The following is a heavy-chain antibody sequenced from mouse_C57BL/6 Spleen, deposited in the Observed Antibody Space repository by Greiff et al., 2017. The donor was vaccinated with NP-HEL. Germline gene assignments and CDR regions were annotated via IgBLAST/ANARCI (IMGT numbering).Heavy chain of an antibody. CDR2: IDPEDGDT. CDR1: GFNIKDYY. D-gene: IGHD1-1*01. CDR3: TTESYYYGSSYSDY. J-gene: IGHJ2*01. V-gene: IGHV14-1*01. Sequence: EVKVEESGAELVRPGASVKLSCTASGFNIKDYYMHWVKQRPEQGLEWIGRIDPEDGDTEYAPKFQGKATMTADTSSNTAYLQLSSLTSEDTAVYYCTTESYYYGSSYSDYWGQGTTLTVSS.